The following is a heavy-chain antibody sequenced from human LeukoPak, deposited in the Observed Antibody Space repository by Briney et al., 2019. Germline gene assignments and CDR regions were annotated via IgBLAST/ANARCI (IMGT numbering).Heavy chain of an antibody. CDR2: IYNSGST. V-gene: IGHV4-59*01. Sequence: SETLSLTCSVSGGSISNFYWSWLRQPPGRGLEWVGYIYNSGSTNYNPSLKRRVTISIDTSKNQFSLKLSSVTAADTAIYYCARGQIPSAYWGQGTLVTVSS. CDR1: GGSISNFY. CDR3: ARGQIPSAY. J-gene: IGHJ4*02.